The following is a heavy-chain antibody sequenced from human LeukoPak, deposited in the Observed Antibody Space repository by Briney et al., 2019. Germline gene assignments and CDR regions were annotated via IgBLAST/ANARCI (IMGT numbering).Heavy chain of an antibody. CDR3: ARVFSGSYHFDY. V-gene: IGHV3-7*05. J-gene: IGHJ4*02. CDR1: GFTFSSHW. Sequence: PGGSLRLSCAASGFTFSSHWMSWVRQAPGKRLEWVAIIKQDGSERYYVDSVKGRFTISRDNAKNSLYLQMNSLRAEGTAVYYCARVFSGSYHFDYWGQGTLVTVSS. D-gene: IGHD1-26*01. CDR2: IKQDGSER.